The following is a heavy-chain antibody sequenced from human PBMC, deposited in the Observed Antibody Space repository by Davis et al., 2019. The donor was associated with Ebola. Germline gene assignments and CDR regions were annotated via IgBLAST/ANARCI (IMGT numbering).Heavy chain of an antibody. CDR2: ISGSGGST. V-gene: IGHV3-23*01. Sequence: GESLKISCAASGFTFSSYAMSWVRQAPGKGLEWVSAISGSGGSTYYADSVKGRFTISRDNAKNTLYLQMNSLRAEDTAVYYCAKGYCSGGSCSMGYFQHWGQGTLVTVSS. D-gene: IGHD2-15*01. CDR1: GFTFSSYA. J-gene: IGHJ1*01. CDR3: AKGYCSGGSCSMGYFQH.